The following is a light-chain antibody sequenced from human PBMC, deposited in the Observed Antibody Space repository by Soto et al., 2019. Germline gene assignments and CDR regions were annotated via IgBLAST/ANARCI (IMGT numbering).Light chain of an antibody. CDR3: QQYFEWPPMT. J-gene: IGKJ1*01. Sequence: EVVMTQSPATLSVSPGERATLSCRASETVATNLAWYQQKPGQAPRLLISGASTRAAGISDRFRGSGSGTEFTLTISSLRSEDSAIYYCQQYFEWPPMTFGQGTNVEI. V-gene: IGKV3-15*01. CDR1: ETVATN. CDR2: GAS.